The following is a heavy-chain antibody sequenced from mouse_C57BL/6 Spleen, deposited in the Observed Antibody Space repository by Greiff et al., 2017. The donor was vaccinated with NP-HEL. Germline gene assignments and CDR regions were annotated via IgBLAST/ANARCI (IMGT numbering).Heavy chain of an antibody. D-gene: IGHD1-1*01. CDR3: ARNYGSSYGGYAMDY. CDR2: ISYDGSN. Sequence: ESGPGLVKPSQSLSLTCSVTGYSITSGYYWNWIRQFPGNKLEWMGYISYDGSNNYNPSLKNRISITRDTSKNQFFLKLNSVTTEDTATYYCARNYGSSYGGYAMDYWGQGTSVTVSS. J-gene: IGHJ4*01. V-gene: IGHV3-6*01. CDR1: GYSITSGYY.